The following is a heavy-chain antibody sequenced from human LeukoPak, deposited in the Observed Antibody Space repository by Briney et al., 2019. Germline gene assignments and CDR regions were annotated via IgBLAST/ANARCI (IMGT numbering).Heavy chain of an antibody. D-gene: IGHD3-22*01. CDR1: GFTFSDYY. CDR3: AKRYDSSGYYSDY. Sequence: GGSLRLSCAASGFTFSDYYMSWIRQAPGKGLEWVSYISSSSSYTNYADSVKGRFTISRDNAKNSLYLQMNSLRAEDTAVYYCAKRYDSSGYYSDYWGQGTLVTVSS. V-gene: IGHV3-11*03. J-gene: IGHJ4*02. CDR2: ISSSSSYT.